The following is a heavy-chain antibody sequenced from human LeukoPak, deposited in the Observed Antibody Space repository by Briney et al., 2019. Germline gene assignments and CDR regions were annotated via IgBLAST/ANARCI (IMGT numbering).Heavy chain of an antibody. CDR2: IWYDGSNK. CDR1: GFTFSNYG. CDR3: ARDLTQLALFDY. D-gene: IGHD6-13*01. J-gene: IGHJ4*02. Sequence: GSLRLSCAASGFTFSNYGMHWVRQAPGKGLEWVAVIWYDGSNKYYADSVKGRFTLSRDNSKNTLFLQMNSLRPEDTAVYFCARDLTQLALFDYWGQGTLVTASS. V-gene: IGHV3-33*01.